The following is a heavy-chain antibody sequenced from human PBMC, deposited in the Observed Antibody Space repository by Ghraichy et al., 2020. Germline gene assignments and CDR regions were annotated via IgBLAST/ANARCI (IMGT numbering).Heavy chain of an antibody. V-gene: IGHV1-69*05. CDR1: GGTFSSYA. D-gene: IGHD5-24*01. Sequence: SVKVSCKASGGTFSSYAISWVRQAPGQGLEWMGGIIPIFGTANYAQKFQGRVTITTDESTSTAYMELSSLRSEDTAVYYCASGGMATDRFDYWGQGTLVTVSS. J-gene: IGHJ4*02. CDR3: ASGGMATDRFDY. CDR2: IIPIFGTA.